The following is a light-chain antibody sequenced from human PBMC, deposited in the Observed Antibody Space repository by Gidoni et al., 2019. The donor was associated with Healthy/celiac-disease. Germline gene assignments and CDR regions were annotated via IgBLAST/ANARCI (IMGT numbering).Light chain of an antibody. CDR3: AAWDDSLSGVV. CDR2: SNN. J-gene: IGLJ2*01. V-gene: IGLV1-47*02. Sequence: QSVLTQPPPPSGTPGQRVTISCSGSSSNIGSNYVYWYQHLPGTAPNLLIYSNNQRPSGVPDRFSGSKSGTSASLAISGLRSEDEADYYCAAWDDSLSGVVFGGGTKLTVL. CDR1: SSNIGSNY.